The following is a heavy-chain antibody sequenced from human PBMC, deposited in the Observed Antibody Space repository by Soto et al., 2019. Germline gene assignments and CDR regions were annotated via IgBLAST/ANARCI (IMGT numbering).Heavy chain of an antibody. V-gene: IGHV5-10-1*01. Sequence: GESLKISCRGSGYSFTSYWISWVRQMPEKGLEWMGRIDPSDSYTNYSPSFQGHVTISADKSISTAYLQWSSLKASDTAMYYCASLNGYYYGMDVWGQGTTVTVSS. CDR1: GYSFTSYW. J-gene: IGHJ6*02. CDR3: ASLNGYYYGMDV. CDR2: IDPSDSYT.